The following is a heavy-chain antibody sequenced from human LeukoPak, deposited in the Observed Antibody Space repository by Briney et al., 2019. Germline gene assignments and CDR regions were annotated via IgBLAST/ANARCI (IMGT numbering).Heavy chain of an antibody. J-gene: IGHJ6*02. CDR3: ARDPIIYGSGSHYYYGMDV. D-gene: IGHD3-10*01. CDR2: IYYSGST. Sequence: PSETLSLTCTVSGGSISSGGYYWSWIRQHPGKGLEWIGYIYYSGSTYYNPSLKSRVTISVDTSKNQFSLKLSSVTAADTAVYYCARDPIIYGSGSHYYYGMDVWGQGTTVTVSS. V-gene: IGHV4-31*03. CDR1: GGSISSGGYY.